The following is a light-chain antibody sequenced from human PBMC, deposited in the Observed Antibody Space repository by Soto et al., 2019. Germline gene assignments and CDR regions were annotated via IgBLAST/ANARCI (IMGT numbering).Light chain of an antibody. J-gene: IGKJ1*01. CDR2: AAS. V-gene: IGKV1-39*01. CDR3: QQNYSTPHT. CDR1: QSISSY. Sequence: DIQMTQSPSSLSASVGDRVTITCRASQSISSYLNWYQQKPGKAPKLLIYAASSLQSGVPSRFSGSGSGTDFTLTISSLQPEDFATYYCQQNYSTPHTFGQGTKWIS.